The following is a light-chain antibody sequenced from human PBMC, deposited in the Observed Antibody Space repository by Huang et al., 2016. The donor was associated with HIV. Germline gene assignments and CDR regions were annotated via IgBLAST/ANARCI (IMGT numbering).Light chain of an antibody. CDR3: QQYNGYSYT. J-gene: IGKJ2*01. Sequence: DIQMTQSPSTLSASVGDRVSLTCRASQTISSWLAWYQQKPGKAPTLLIYKASSLEIGVPSRFSGSGSGTEFTLTISSLQPDDFATYYCQQYNGYSYTFGQGTKLEIK. CDR2: KAS. CDR1: QTISSW. V-gene: IGKV1-5*03.